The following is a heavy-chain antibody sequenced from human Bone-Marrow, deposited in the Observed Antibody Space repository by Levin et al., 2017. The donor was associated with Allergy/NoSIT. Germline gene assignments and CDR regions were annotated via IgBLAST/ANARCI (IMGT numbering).Heavy chain of an antibody. CDR3: ARGRWVRSNIPHNWFDP. V-gene: IGHV3-23*01. Sequence: GGSLRLSCAAAGFTVNSYAMNWVSQAPGGGLEWVSSISGSGDDTHYADSVKGRFTIARDNSNKTLHLQMTSLKAEDTALYYCARGRWVRSNIPHNWFDPWGQGTLVTVSS. CDR1: GFTVNSYA. D-gene: IGHD2/OR15-2a*01. J-gene: IGHJ5*02. CDR2: ISGSGDDT.